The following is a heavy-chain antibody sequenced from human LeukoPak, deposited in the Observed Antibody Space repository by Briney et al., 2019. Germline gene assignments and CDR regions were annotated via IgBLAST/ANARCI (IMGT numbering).Heavy chain of an antibody. CDR3: ARDTYNSGWCSDY. V-gene: IGHV4-38-2*02. J-gene: IGHJ4*02. D-gene: IGHD6-19*01. CDR2: IYHSGST. Sequence: SETLSLTCAVSGYSISSGYYWGWIRQPPGKGLEWIGSIYHSGSTYYNPSLKSRVTISVDTSKNQFSLKLSSVTAADTAVYYCARDTYNSGWCSDYWGQGTLVTVSS. CDR1: GYSISSGYY.